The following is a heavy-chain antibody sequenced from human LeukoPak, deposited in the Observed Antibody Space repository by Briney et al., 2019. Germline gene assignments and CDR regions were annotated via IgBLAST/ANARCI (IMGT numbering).Heavy chain of an antibody. J-gene: IGHJ4*02. CDR1: GGSISSTSW. CDR3: ARGLYQFDY. CDR2: IYHSGRT. Sequence: SGTLSLTCAVSGGSISSTSWYSWVRQPPGKGLEWIGEIYHSGRTNYKASLKSRVTISLDKSKNQFSLKLSSVTAADTAVYYCARGLYQFDYWGQGTLVTVSS. D-gene: IGHD2-2*01. V-gene: IGHV4-4*02.